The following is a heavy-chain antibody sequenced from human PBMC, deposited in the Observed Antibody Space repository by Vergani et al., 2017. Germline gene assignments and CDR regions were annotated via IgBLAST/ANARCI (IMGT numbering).Heavy chain of an antibody. V-gene: IGHV1-58*01. Sequence: QMQLVQSGPEVKKPGTSVKVSCKASGFTFTSSAVQWVRQARGRRLEWIGWIVVGSGNTNYAQKFQERVTITRDMSTSTAYMELSSLRSEDTAVYYCAAVYDILTGYYFDYWGQGTLVTVSS. CDR2: IVVGSGNT. D-gene: IGHD3-9*01. CDR1: GFTFTSSA. CDR3: AAVYDILTGYYFDY. J-gene: IGHJ4*02.